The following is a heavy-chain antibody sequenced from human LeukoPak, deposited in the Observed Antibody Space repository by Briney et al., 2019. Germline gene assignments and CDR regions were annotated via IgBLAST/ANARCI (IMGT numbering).Heavy chain of an antibody. CDR1: GGSISDYY. V-gene: IGHV4-59*08. CDR2: IYYSGST. Sequence: PSETLSLTCTVSGGSISDYYWSWIRQPPGKGLEWIGNIYYSGSTNYNPSLKSRVTISVDTSKKQFSLKVTSVTAADPAVYYGGGATIRGGPFDYWGRGILVTVSS. J-gene: IGHJ4*02. D-gene: IGHD5-12*01. CDR3: GGATIRGGPFDY.